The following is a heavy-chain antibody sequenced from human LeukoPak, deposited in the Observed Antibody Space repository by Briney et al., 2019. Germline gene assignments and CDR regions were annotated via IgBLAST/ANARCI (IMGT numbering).Heavy chain of an antibody. CDR2: IYYSGST. CDR1: GGSTSSYY. D-gene: IGHD4-23*01. CDR3: ARLGSTVVWDYYYGMDV. J-gene: IGHJ6*02. V-gene: IGHV4-59*08. Sequence: PSETLSLTCTVSGGSTSSYYWSWIRQPPGKGLEWIGYIYYSGSTNYNPSLKSRVTISVDTSKNQFSLKLSSVTAADTAVYYCARLGSTVVWDYYYGMDVWGQGTTVTVSS.